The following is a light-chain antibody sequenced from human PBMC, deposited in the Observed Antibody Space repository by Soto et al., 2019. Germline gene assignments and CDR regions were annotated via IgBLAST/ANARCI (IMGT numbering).Light chain of an antibody. V-gene: IGLV2-14*03. J-gene: IGLJ2*01. CDR2: DVS. CDR1: RNDIGSYNF. CDR3: SSYTTISTYYVI. Sequence: QSVLTQPASLSGSPGQSITISCTGSRNDIGSYNFVSWYRLHPGRAPQLIIFDVSSRPSWVSHRFSGSKSDNTASLTIFGXQAEDEGDYYCSSYTTISTYYVIFGGGTKL.